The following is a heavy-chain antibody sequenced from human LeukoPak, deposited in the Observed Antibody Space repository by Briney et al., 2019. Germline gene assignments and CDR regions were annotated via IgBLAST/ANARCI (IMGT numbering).Heavy chain of an antibody. Sequence: SGGSLRPSCAASGFTFSSYWMSWVRQAPGKGLEWVANIKQDGSEQYYVDSVKGRFTLSRDNAKNSLYLQMNSLRAEDTAVYYCARDDYMVRGLPTDYWGQGTLVTVSS. J-gene: IGHJ4*02. CDR1: GFTFSSYW. CDR2: IKQDGSEQ. CDR3: ARDDYMVRGLPTDY. V-gene: IGHV3-7*01. D-gene: IGHD3-10*01.